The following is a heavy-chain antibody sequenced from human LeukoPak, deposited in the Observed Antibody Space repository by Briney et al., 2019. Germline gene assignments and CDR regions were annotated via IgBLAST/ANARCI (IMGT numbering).Heavy chain of an antibody. CDR1: GFPFRSYA. CDR3: TTDLYDY. CDR2: IKSKADGGTT. V-gene: IGHV3-15*01. J-gene: IGHJ4*02. Sequence: GGSLRLSCAASGFPFRSYAMNWVRQAPGKGLEWVGRIKSKADGGTTDYAAPVKGRFTISRDDSKNTLYLQMNSLKTEDTAVYYCTTDLYDYWGQGTLVTVSS.